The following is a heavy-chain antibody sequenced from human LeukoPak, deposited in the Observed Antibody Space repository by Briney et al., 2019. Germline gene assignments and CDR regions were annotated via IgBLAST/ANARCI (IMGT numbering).Heavy chain of an antibody. Sequence: PGGSLRLSCSASGFTFSSYAMSWVRQAPGKGLEWVSAISGSGGSTYYADSVKGRFTISRDNSKNTLYLQMNSLRAEDTAVYYCAKDLAGATNYYGMDVWGQGTTVTVSS. J-gene: IGHJ6*02. D-gene: IGHD1-26*01. CDR2: ISGSGGST. V-gene: IGHV3-23*01. CDR1: GFTFSSYA. CDR3: AKDLAGATNYYGMDV.